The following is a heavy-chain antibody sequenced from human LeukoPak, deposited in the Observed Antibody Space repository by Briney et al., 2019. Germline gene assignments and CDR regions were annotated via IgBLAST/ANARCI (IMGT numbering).Heavy chain of an antibody. D-gene: IGHD3-10*01. J-gene: IGHJ3*02. Sequence: GASVKVSCKVSGYTLTELSMHWVRQAPGKGLEWMGGFDPEGGETIYAQKFQGRVTMTEDTSTDTAYMELSSLRSEDTAVYYCATDSPYYYGSGSSGAFDIWGQGTMVTVSS. V-gene: IGHV1-24*01. CDR1: GYTLTELS. CDR2: FDPEGGET. CDR3: ATDSPYYYGSGSSGAFDI.